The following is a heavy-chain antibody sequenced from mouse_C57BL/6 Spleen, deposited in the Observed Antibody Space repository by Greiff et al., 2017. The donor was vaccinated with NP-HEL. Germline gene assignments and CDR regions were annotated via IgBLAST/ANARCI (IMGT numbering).Heavy chain of an antibody. J-gene: IGHJ4*01. CDR1: GYTFTSYW. CDR2: IDPNSGGT. CDR3: ARSEEWLRRDYAMDY. Sequence: VQLQQSGAELVKPGASVKLSCKASGYTFTSYWMHWVKQRPGRGLEWIGRIDPNSGGTKYNEKFKSKATLTVDKPSSPAYMQLSSLTSEDSAVYYCARSEEWLRRDYAMDYWGQGTSVTVSS. V-gene: IGHV1-72*01. D-gene: IGHD2-2*01.